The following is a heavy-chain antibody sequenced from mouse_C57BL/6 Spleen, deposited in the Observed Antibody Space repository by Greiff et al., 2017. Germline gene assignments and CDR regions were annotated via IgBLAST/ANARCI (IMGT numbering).Heavy chain of an antibody. D-gene: IGHD2-1*01. J-gene: IGHJ2*01. CDR2: IYPSDSET. CDR1: GYTFTSYW. V-gene: IGHV1-61*01. Sequence: QVQLQQPGAELVRPGSSVKLSCKASGYTFTSYWMDWVKQRPGQGLEWIGNIYPSDSETHYNQKFKDKATLTVDKSSSTDYMQLSSLTSEDSAVYYCAREGGNLDYWGQGTTLTVSA. CDR3: AREGGNLDY.